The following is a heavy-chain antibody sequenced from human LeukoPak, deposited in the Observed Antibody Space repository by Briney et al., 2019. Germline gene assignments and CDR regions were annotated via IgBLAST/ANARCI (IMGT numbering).Heavy chain of an antibody. D-gene: IGHD4-11*01. CDR2: INPNSGGT. CDR3: AGGGFYSNYRWVELHFDY. Sequence: ASVKVSCKASGYTFTGYYMHYVRQAPGQGLEWVGWINPNSGGTHYAQKFQGRVTMTRDTSVNTIYMELSGLRSDDTAVYYCAGGGFYSNYRWVELHFDYWGQGTLVTVSS. J-gene: IGHJ4*02. V-gene: IGHV1-2*02. CDR1: GYTFTGYY.